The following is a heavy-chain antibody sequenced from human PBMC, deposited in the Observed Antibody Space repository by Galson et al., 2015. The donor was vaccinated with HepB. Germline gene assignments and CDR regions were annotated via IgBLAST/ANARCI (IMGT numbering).Heavy chain of an antibody. CDR1: RFSGGSSS. CDR2: LSRSSSYI. J-gene: IGHJ5*02. CDR3: ARVVSSSWYTNWFDP. Sequence: CLRLAGAGDRFSGGSSSISYVGQGSGTALERVTSLSRSSSYIYYAGSVKCRFTSSRDNAKNSLYLQMNSLRAEDTAVYYCARVVSSSWYTNWFDPWGQGTLVTVSS. D-gene: IGHD6-13*01. V-gene: IGHV3-21*01.